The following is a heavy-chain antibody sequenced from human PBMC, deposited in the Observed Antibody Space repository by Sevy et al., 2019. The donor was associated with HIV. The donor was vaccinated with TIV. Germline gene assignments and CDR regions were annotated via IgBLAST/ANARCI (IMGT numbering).Heavy chain of an antibody. CDR1: GFPFSSYA. V-gene: IGHV3-23*01. Sequence: GGSLRLSCAASGFPFSSYAMSWVRQAPGKGLEWVSTISGSGGSAYYADSVKGRFTISRDNSKNTLFLHMHSLRAEDTAVPFCAKGLRGTTTNNWFDPWGQGTLVTVSS. J-gene: IGHJ5*02. D-gene: IGHD4-17*01. CDR3: AKGLRGTTTNNWFDP. CDR2: ISGSGGSA.